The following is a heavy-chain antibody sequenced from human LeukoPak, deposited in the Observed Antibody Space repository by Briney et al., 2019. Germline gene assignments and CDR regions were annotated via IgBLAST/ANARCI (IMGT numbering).Heavy chain of an antibody. J-gene: IGHJ4*02. CDR1: VRSINSNY. V-gene: IGHV4-59*01. CDR2: IYYSGST. D-gene: IGHD7-27*01. CDR3: ARSTNCIFDY. Sequence: PSETLSLTCTVSVRSINSNYWSWIRQPPGKGLEWIRHIYYSGSTNYNPSLKSPVTISVDTSKNQFSLKLRSVTAADTAFYYCARSTNCIFDYWGQGTLVTVSS.